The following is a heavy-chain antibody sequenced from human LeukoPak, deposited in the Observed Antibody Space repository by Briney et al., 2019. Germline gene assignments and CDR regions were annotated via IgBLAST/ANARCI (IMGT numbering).Heavy chain of an antibody. J-gene: IGHJ4*02. Sequence: GGSLRPSCAASGFTFRSYWMSWVRQAPGKGLEWVANIKQDGSEKSYVDSVKGRFTISRDNAKNSLYLQMNSLRAEDTAVYYCTREGAGGFDYWGQGTLVTVSS. CDR2: IKQDGSEK. D-gene: IGHD3-10*01. V-gene: IGHV3-7*01. CDR1: GFTFRSYW. CDR3: TREGAGGFDY.